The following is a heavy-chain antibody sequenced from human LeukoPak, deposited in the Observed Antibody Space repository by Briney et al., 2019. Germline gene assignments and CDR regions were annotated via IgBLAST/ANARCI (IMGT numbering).Heavy chain of an antibody. Sequence: SETLSLTCTVSGGSISSSSYYWGWIRQPPGKGLEWIGSIYYTGSTYYNPSLKSRVTISVDTSKNQFSLKLSSVTAADTAVYYCARRLASYSGYDGTYFDYWGQGTLATVSS. D-gene: IGHD5-12*01. CDR2: IYYTGST. CDR1: GGSISSSSYY. J-gene: IGHJ4*02. CDR3: ARRLASYSGYDGTYFDY. V-gene: IGHV4-39*01.